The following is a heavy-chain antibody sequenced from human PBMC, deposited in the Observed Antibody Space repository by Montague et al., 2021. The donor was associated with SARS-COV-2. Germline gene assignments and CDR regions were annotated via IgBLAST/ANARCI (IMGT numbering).Heavy chain of an antibody. CDR2: IYYSGST. D-gene: IGHD2-21*02. Sequence: SETLSLTCTVSGGSISTYYWGWIRQPPGKGLEWIGYIYYSGSTNYNPSLKSRVTISVDTSKNQFPLKLSSVTAADTAVYYCARHGPFVVVTAIHDTFDIWGQGTMVTVSS. J-gene: IGHJ3*02. CDR3: ARHGPFVVVTAIHDTFDI. CDR1: GGSISTYY. V-gene: IGHV4-59*08.